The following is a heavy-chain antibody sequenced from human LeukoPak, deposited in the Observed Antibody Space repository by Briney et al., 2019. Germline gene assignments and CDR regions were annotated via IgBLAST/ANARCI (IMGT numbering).Heavy chain of an antibody. CDR1: GGSISSYY. D-gene: IGHD3-3*01. V-gene: IGHV4-59*12. CDR2: IYYSGST. Sequence: PSETLSLTCTVSGGSISSYYWSWIRQPPGKGLEWIGYIYYSGSTYYNPSLKSRVTISVDTSKNQFSLKLSSVTAADTAVYYCARAQAHYDFWSGYYTSWGQGTLVTVSS. J-gene: IGHJ4*02. CDR3: ARAQAHYDFWSGYYTS.